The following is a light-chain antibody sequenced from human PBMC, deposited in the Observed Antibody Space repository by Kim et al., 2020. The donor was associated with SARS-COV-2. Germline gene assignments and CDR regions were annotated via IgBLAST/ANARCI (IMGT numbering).Light chain of an antibody. CDR2: DVD. Sequence: GQPFTSSCTGTRSDIAAYNFVSWYQQHPGEAPKVIIYDVDNRPSGVSSRFSGSKSGTTASLTISEVQAEDEADYYCSSFRSGNTLLFGGGTQLTVL. V-gene: IGLV2-14*04. CDR1: RSDIAAYNF. J-gene: IGLJ3*02. CDR3: SSFRSGNTLL.